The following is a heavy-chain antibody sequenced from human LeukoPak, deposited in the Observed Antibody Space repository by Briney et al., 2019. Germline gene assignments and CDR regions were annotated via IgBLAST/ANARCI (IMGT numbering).Heavy chain of an antibody. Sequence: ASVKVSCKASGYTFTSYYMHWVRQAPGQGLEWMGIINPSGGSTSYAQKFQGRVTMTRDMSTSTVYMELSSLISEDTAVYYCARDNSMGGRGWWFDPWGQGTLVTVSS. CDR1: GYTFTSYY. CDR3: ARDNSMGGRGWWFDP. CDR2: INPSGGST. D-gene: IGHD2-15*01. J-gene: IGHJ5*02. V-gene: IGHV1-46*01.